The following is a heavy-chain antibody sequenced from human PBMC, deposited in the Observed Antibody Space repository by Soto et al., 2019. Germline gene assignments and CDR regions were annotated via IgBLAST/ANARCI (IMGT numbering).Heavy chain of an antibody. CDR1: GFNFAKFA. Sequence: QLLESGGGLVQPGGPLKLSCAASGFNFAKFAMTWVRQALGQGLEWFSAISGGGSTTYYADSLKGRFTISRDNSRNTVHLQIDSLRAEDTAIYYCAKELDIVLMVHAASDSWGQGIPVTVSS. CDR2: ISGGGSTT. D-gene: IGHD2-8*01. J-gene: IGHJ4*02. CDR3: AKELDIVLMVHAASDS. V-gene: IGHV3-23*01.